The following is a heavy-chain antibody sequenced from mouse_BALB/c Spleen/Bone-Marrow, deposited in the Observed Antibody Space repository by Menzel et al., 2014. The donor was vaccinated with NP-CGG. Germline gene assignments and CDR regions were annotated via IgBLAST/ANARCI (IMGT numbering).Heavy chain of an antibody. D-gene: IGHD1-1*01. J-gene: IGHJ4*01. CDR3: ARSTWSYYNGMDY. V-gene: IGHV5-17*02. CDR2: ISGVSSTI. CDR1: GFTFSNFG. Sequence: EVQLGESGGGLVQPGGSRKLSCAASGFTFSNFGIHWVRQAPEKGLEWVAYISGVSSTIYYADTVKGRFTISRDNPKNTLFLQMTSLRSEDTAMYYCARSTWSYYNGMDYWGQGTSVTVSS.